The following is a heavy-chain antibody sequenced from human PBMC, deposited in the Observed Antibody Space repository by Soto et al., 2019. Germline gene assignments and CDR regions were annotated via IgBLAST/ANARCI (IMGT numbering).Heavy chain of an antibody. J-gene: IGHJ5*02. CDR3: ARGASPRSGSNWFDP. V-gene: IGHV4-61*01. CDR2: IYYSGST. CDR1: GGSVSSGSYY. Sequence: TLSLTCTVSGGSVSSGSYYWSWIRQPPGKGLEWIGYIYYSGSTNYNPSLKSRVTISVDTSKNQFSLKLSSVTAADTAVYYCARGASPRSGSNWFDPWGQGTLVTVSS. D-gene: IGHD3-22*01.